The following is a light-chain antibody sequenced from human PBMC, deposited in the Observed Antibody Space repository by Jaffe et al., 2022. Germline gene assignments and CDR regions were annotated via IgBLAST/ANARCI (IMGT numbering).Light chain of an antibody. Sequence: QSALTQPRSVSGSPGQSVTISCTGTSSDVGAYIYVSWYQQHPGKAPKLIIYDVSQRPSGVPVRLSGSKSGNTASLTISGLQAEDEADYYCCAHAGYYSHWVFGGGTKLTVL. J-gene: IGLJ3*02. V-gene: IGLV2-11*01. CDR1: SSDVGAYIY. CDR2: DVS. CDR3: CAHAGYYSHWV.